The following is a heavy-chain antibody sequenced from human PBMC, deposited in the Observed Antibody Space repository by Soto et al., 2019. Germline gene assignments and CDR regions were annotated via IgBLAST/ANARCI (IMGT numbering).Heavy chain of an antibody. Sequence: AASVKVSCKASGYTFTSYAMHWVRQAPGQRLEWMGWINAGNGNTKYSQKFQGRVTITRDTSASTAYMELSSLRSEDTAVYYCARDGPGGIAAADDYYYYYYMDVWGKGTTVTVSS. CDR2: INAGNGNT. J-gene: IGHJ6*03. CDR3: ARDGPGGIAAADDYYYYYYMDV. V-gene: IGHV1-3*01. CDR1: GYTFTSYA. D-gene: IGHD6-13*01.